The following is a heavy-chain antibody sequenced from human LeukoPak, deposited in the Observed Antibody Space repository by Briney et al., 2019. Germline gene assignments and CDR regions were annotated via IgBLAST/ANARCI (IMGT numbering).Heavy chain of an antibody. V-gene: IGHV4-34*01. D-gene: IGHD6-19*01. CDR2: INHSGST. CDR3: ASEAVAGTRWFDP. CDR1: GGSFSGYY. Sequence: SETLSLTCAVYGGSFSGYYWSWIRQPPGKGLEWIGEINHSGSTNYNPSPKSRVTISVDTSKNQFSLKLSSVTAADTAVYYCASEAVAGTRWFDPWGQGTLVTVSS. J-gene: IGHJ5*02.